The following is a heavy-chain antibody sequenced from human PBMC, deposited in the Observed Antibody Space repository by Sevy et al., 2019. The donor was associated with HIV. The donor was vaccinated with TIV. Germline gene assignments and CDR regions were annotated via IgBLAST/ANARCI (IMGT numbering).Heavy chain of an antibody. V-gene: IGHV3-53*01. CDR3: ASPGYCSGTSCYAYFQH. D-gene: IGHD2-2*01. Sequence: GGSLRLSCAASGFTVSTNYMNWVRQAPGKGLEWVSVIYYSGSTYYADSVKGRFTNSRDSSKNTLFLQMKSLGGEDTAVYYCASPGYCSGTSCYAYFQHWGQGTLVTVSS. J-gene: IGHJ1*01. CDR1: GFTVSTNY. CDR2: IYYSGST.